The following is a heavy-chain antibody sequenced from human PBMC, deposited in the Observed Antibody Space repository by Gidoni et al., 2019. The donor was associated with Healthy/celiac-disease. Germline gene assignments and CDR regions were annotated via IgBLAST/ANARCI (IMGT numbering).Heavy chain of an antibody. CDR3: ARGLRQLWLRDAFDI. V-gene: IGHV3-48*03. CDR1: GFTFSSYE. D-gene: IGHD5-18*01. J-gene: IGHJ3*02. CDR2: ISSSGSTI. Sequence: EVQLVESGGGLVQPGGSLRLSCAASGFTFSSYEMNWVRQAPGKGLEWVSYISSSGSTIYYADSVKGRFTISRDNAKNSLYLQMNSLRAEDTAVYYCARGLRQLWLRDAFDIWGQGTMVTVSS.